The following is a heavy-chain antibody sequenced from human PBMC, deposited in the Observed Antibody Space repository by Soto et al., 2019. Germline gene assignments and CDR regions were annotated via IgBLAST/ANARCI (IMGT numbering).Heavy chain of an antibody. CDR3: AKSQIYESSGTRDY. CDR1: GFTFSSYA. CDR2: ISGSGGST. V-gene: IGHV3-23*01. D-gene: IGHD3-22*01. Sequence: EVQLLESGGGLVQPGGSLRLSCAASGFTFSSYAMSWVRQAPGKGLEWVSAISGSGGSTFYADSVKGRFTISRDNSKNTLYLQMNSLRAEDTAVYYCAKSQIYESSGTRDYWGQGTLVTVSS. J-gene: IGHJ4*02.